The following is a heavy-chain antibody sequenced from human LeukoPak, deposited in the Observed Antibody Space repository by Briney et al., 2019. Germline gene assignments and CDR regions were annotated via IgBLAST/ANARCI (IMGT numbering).Heavy chain of an antibody. J-gene: IGHJ4*02. CDR2: ISGSGGST. V-gene: IGHV3-23*01. CDR3: AKLRGATINAWYFDY. Sequence: PGGSLRLSCAASGFTFSTYAMSWVRQAPGKGLEWVSTISGSGGSTYYADSVKGRFTISRDNSKNTLYLLMNSLRAEDTAVYYCAKLRGATINAWYFDYWGQGTLVTVSS. CDR1: GFTFSTYA. D-gene: IGHD5-12*01.